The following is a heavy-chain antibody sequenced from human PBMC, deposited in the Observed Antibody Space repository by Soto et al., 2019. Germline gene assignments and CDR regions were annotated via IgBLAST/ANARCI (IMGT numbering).Heavy chain of an antibody. Sequence: ASETLSLSCIVSGGSISSSSYSWGWIRQPPGKGLEWIGSIYYSGSTYYNPSLKSRVTISVDTSKNQFSLKLSSVTSADTAVYYCARLNYYGSGPWLDVWGQGTTVTVSS. J-gene: IGHJ6*02. D-gene: IGHD3-10*01. V-gene: IGHV4-39*01. CDR3: ARLNYYGSGPWLDV. CDR2: IYYSGST. CDR1: GGSISSSSYS.